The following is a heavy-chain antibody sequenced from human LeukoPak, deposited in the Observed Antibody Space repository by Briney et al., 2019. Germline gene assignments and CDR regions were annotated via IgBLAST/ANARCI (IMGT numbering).Heavy chain of an antibody. CDR1: GGTFSSYA. D-gene: IGHD6-13*01. CDR2: ISAYNGNT. Sequence: ASVKVSCKASGGTFSSYAISWVRQAPGQGLEWMGWISAYNGNTNYAQKLQGRVTMTTDTSTSTAYMELRSLRSDDTAVYYCARMARSSWTYYYYYGMDVWGQGTTVTVSS. J-gene: IGHJ6*02. CDR3: ARMARSSWTYYYYYGMDV. V-gene: IGHV1-18*01.